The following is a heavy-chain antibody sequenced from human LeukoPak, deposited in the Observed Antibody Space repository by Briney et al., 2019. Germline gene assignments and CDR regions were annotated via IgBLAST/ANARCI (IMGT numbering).Heavy chain of an antibody. CDR2: IYYSGTT. CDR1: GGSISSGSYY. CDR3: ARLSVSLNAFDM. J-gene: IGHJ3*02. Sequence: SEALSLTCTVSGGSISSGSYYWVWIRQPPGKGLEWIGTIYYSGTTYYNPSLKSRVTISVDTSNNQFSLNLDSVTAADTAVFYCARLSVSLNAFDMWGQGTMVTVSS. D-gene: IGHD5/OR15-5a*01. V-gene: IGHV4-39*07.